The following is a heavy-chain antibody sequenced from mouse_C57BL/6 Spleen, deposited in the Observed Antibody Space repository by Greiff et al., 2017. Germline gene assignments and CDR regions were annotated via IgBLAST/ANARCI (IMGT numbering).Heavy chain of an antibody. CDR3: ARHYSNYLYYYAMDY. D-gene: IGHD2-5*01. CDR1: GFSLTSYG. V-gene: IGHV2-6-1*01. J-gene: IGHJ4*01. CDR2: IWSDGST. Sequence: VKLMESGPGLVAPSQSLSITCTVSGFSLTSYGVHWVRQPPGKGLEWLVVIWSDGSTTYNSALKSRLSISKDNSKSQVFLKMNSLQTDDTAMYYCARHYSNYLYYYAMDYWGQGTSVTVSS.